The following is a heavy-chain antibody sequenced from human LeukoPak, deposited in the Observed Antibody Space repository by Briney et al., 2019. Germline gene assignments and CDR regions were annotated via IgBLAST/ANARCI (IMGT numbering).Heavy chain of an antibody. D-gene: IGHD2-2*01. CDR1: GFTFSDYA. J-gene: IGHJ6*02. CDR3: VRRASTDYYYYYGMDV. Sequence: GGSLRLSCAASGFTFSDYALNWVRQAPGEGLEWVSYISSGSNTIYYADSVKGRFTISRDNAKNLLYLQMNSLRAEDTAVYYCVRRASTDYYYYYGMDVWGQGTTVTVSS. V-gene: IGHV3-48*01. CDR2: ISSGSNTI.